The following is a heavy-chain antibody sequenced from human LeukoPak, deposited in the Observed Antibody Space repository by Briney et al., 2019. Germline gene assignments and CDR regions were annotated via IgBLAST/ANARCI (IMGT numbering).Heavy chain of an antibody. Sequence: PGGSLRLSCAASGFTFSSYSMNWVRQAPGKGLEWVSSISSSSSYIYYADSVKGRFTISRDNAKNSLYLQMNSLRAEDTAVYYCARLRPMDIVLMVYALGDAFDIWGQGTMVTVSS. CDR2: ISSSSSYI. D-gene: IGHD2-8*01. CDR3: ARLRPMDIVLMVYALGDAFDI. J-gene: IGHJ3*02. CDR1: GFTFSSYS. V-gene: IGHV3-21*01.